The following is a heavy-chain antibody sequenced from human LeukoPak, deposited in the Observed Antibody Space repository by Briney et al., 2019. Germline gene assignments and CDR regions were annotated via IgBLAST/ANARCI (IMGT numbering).Heavy chain of an antibody. CDR1: GFTFSSYG. D-gene: IGHD6-19*01. V-gene: IGHV3-33*01. CDR2: IWYDGSNK. J-gene: IGHJ4*02. Sequence: PGGSLRLSCAASGFTFSSYGMHWVRQAPGKGLEWVAVIWYDGSNKYYAESVKGRFTISRDNSKNTLYLQMNSLRAEDTAVYYCAREATSAVADDWGQGTLVTVSS. CDR3: AREATSAVADD.